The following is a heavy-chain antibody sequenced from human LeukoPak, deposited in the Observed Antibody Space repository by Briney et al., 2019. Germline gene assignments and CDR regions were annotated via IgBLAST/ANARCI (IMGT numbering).Heavy chain of an antibody. CDR1: GFTFSSYE. CDR2: ISNSGSSI. V-gene: IGHV3-48*03. Sequence: GGSLRLSCAGSGFTFSSYEMNWVRQAQGKGLEWVSYISNSGSSIYYADSVKGRFTIPRDNAKNSLYLQMNSLRAEDTAVYYCVRDQAKIGGGYYMDVWGKGTTVTVSS. D-gene: IGHD1-26*01. CDR3: VRDQAKIGGGYYMDV. J-gene: IGHJ6*03.